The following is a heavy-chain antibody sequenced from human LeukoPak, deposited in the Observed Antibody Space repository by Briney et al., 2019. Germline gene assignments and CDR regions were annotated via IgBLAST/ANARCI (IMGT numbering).Heavy chain of an antibody. CDR2: ISSSSSTI. Sequence: GGSLRLSCAASGFTFSSYSMTWVRQAPGKGLEWVSYISSSSSTIDYADSVKGRFTISRDNAKNSLYVQMNSLRDEDTAVYYCARGQLWLQGNWYFDLWGRGTLVTVSS. D-gene: IGHD5-18*01. CDR3: ARGQLWLQGNWYFDL. J-gene: IGHJ2*01. V-gene: IGHV3-48*02. CDR1: GFTFSSYS.